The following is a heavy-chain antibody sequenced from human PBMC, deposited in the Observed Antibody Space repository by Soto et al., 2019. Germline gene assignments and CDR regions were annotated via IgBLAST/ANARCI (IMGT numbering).Heavy chain of an antibody. V-gene: IGHV4-34*01. CDR3: AWPWEY. Sequence: QVQLQQWGAELLKPSETLSLTCAVYGGSFSDYYWSWIRQPPGKGLEWIGEITRSGSINYTPSLMSRVTTSLDTSTNYFPLKPSSVTAADAAMYYCAWPWEYWAQGTLVTVSS. CDR2: ITRSGSI. CDR1: GGSFSDYY. J-gene: IGHJ4*02. D-gene: IGHD1-26*01.